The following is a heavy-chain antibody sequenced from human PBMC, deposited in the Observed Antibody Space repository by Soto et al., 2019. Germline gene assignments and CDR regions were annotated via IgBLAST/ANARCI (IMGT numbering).Heavy chain of an antibody. J-gene: IGHJ4*02. CDR2: VSFDGSER. V-gene: IGHV3-33*01. CDR3: ARGGEYLDVLTVYRTTYYFDY. Sequence: QEHLVESGGGVVQPGRSLRLSCVTSGFTFSSYGMHWVRQAPGKGLEWVAVVSFDGSERYYGDSVKGRFTISRDTSKNTLYLQMNSLRAEDTAGYYCARGGEYLDVLTVYRTTYYFDYWGQGTLVTVSS. D-gene: IGHD3-9*01. CDR1: GFTFSSYG.